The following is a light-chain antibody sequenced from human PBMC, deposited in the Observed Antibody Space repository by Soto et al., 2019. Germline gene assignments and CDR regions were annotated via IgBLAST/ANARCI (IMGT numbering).Light chain of an antibody. CDR3: QQYNNWPPGT. Sequence: DIVLTQSPGTLSLSPGERATLSCRASQSVSSSYLAWYQQKPGQAPRLLIYGASSRATGIPDRFSGSGSGTDFTLTISRLEPEDFAVYYCQQYNNWPPGTFGQGTRLEIK. CDR2: GAS. CDR1: QSVSSSY. V-gene: IGKV3-20*01. J-gene: IGKJ5*01.